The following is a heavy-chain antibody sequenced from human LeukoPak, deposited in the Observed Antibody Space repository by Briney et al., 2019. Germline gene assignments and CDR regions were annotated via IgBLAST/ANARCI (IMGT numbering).Heavy chain of an antibody. J-gene: IGHJ4*02. V-gene: IGHV1-2*02. D-gene: IGHD3-22*01. CDR2: INPNSGGT. CDR1: GYTFTGYY. Sequence: ASVKVSCKASGYTFTGYYMHWVRQAPGQGLEWMGWINPNSGGTNYAQKFQGRVTMTRDTSISTAYMELSRLRSDDTAVYYCARDRAHYYDSSGYCVWGQGTLVTVSS. CDR3: ARDRAHYYDSSGYCV.